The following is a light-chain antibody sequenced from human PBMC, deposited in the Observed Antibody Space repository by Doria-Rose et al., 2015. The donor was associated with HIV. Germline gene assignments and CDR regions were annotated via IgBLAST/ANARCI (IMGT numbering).Light chain of an antibody. Sequence: TQSPGTLSLSPGERATLSCMASQRFSSTYLAWYQQKPGQAPSLLIYDGSTRATGIPDRFSASESGTDFTLTVNRLEPEDFALYYCHQYGTSWTFGQGTKVEI. J-gene: IGKJ1*01. CDR3: HQYGTSWT. CDR2: DGS. CDR1: QRFSSTY. V-gene: IGKV3-20*01.